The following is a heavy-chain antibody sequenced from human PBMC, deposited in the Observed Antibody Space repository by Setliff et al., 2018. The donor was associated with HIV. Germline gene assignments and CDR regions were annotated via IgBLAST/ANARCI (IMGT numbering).Heavy chain of an antibody. D-gene: IGHD2-2*01. CDR1: GGTFNNYA. CDR3: ARVKRTSAYDY. CDR2: IIPLFGTT. V-gene: IGHV1-69*13. J-gene: IGHJ4*02. Sequence: SVKVSCKASGGTFNNYAISWVRQAPGQGLEWVGGIIPLFGTTNYALKFQGRVTMTANESTNTAHMELSSLRSEDTAVYYCARVKRTSAYDYWGQGTLVTVSS.